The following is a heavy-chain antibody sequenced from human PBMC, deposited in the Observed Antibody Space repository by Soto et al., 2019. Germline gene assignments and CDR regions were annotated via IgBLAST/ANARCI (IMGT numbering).Heavy chain of an antibody. CDR2: INHSGST. J-gene: IGHJ6*02. D-gene: IGHD3-3*01. CDR1: GGSFSGYY. V-gene: IGHV4-34*01. CDR3: ARGQGWYYDFWSGYYLGYYYYGMDV. Sequence: QVQLQQWGAGLLKPSETLSLTCAVYGGSFSGYYWSWIRQPPGKGLEWIGEINHSGSTNYNPSLKSRVTISVDTSKNQFSVKLSSVTAADTAVYYCARGQGWYYDFWSGYYLGYYYYGMDVWGQGTTVTVSS.